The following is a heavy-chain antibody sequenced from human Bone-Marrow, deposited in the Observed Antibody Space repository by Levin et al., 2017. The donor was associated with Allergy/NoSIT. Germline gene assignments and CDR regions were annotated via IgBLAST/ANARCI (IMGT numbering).Heavy chain of an antibody. CDR2: ISGSGNNT. D-gene: IGHD5-12*01. J-gene: IGHJ4*02. CDR3: VKTRYGGYYFDY. Sequence: PGGSLRLSCEGSGFIFKNYAMGWIRQAPGKGLQWVSLISGSGNNTYYSDVVEGRFTISRNNSQNTVFLDMRSLRADDAALYYCVKTRYGGYYFDYWGQGSLLAVSS. V-gene: IGHV3-23*01. CDR1: GFIFKNYA.